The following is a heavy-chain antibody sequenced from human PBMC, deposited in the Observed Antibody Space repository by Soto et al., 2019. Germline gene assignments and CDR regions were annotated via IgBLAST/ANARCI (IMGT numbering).Heavy chain of an antibody. J-gene: IGHJ4*02. CDR3: AHRDIDTSGEFDY. CDR2: IYWDDDK. D-gene: IGHD3-10*01. CDR1: GFSLTTSGVG. Sequence: QITLKESGPTLVKPTQTLTLTCTFSGFSLTTSGVGVGWIRQPPGKALEWLASIYWDDDKRYSPSLESRHTIIQDTPRNQVVPRMTTMDPVDTATYYCAHRDIDTSGEFDYWGQGTLVTVSS. V-gene: IGHV2-5*02.